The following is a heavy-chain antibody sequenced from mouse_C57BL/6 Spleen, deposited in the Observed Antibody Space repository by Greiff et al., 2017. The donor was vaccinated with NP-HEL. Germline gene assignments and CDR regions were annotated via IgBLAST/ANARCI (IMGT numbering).Heavy chain of an antibody. D-gene: IGHD2-4*01. CDR1: GYTFTSYT. CDR3: ARGVYYDSFDY. CDR2: INPSSGYT. J-gene: IGHJ2*01. V-gene: IGHV1-4*01. Sequence: QVQLQQSGAELARPGASVKMSCKASGYTFTSYTMHWVKQRPGQGLEWIGYINPSSGYTKYNQKFKDKATLTADKSSSTAYMQLSSLTSEDSAVYYCARGVYYDSFDYWGQGTTLTVSS.